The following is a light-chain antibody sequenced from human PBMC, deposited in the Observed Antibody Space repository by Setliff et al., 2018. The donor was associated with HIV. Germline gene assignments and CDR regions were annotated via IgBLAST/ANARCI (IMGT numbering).Light chain of an antibody. Sequence: QSALAQPASVSGSPGQSITISCTGTSSDVGVYNFVSWYQQHPGKAPKLIIYDVSNRPSGVSYRFSASKSGNTASLTISGLQAEDEADYYCSSYAGSNIPYVFGTGTKVTVL. V-gene: IGLV2-14*03. CDR1: SSDVGVYNF. CDR2: DVS. CDR3: SSYAGSNIPYV. J-gene: IGLJ1*01.